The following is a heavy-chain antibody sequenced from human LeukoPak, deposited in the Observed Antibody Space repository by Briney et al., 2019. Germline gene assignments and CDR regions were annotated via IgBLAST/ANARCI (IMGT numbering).Heavy chain of an antibody. D-gene: IGHD3-16*01. CDR3: ARGDYDYLSGTYSFDL. CDR1: GDSISSGTYY. V-gene: IGHV4-61*02. Sequence: SETLSLTCTVSGDSISSGTYYWTWIRQPAGEGLEWIGRMAVNGRTNYNPSLKSRLTMSVNTSRNQFSLRLTSVTAADTAFYYCARGDYDYLSGTYSFDLWGQGIRVTVSS. CDR2: MAVNGRT. J-gene: IGHJ5*02.